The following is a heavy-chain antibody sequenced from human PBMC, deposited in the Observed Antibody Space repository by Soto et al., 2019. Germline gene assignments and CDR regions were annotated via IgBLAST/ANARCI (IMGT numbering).Heavy chain of an antibody. Sequence: SETLSLTCTVSGGSITNSTYYWGWIRQPPGRGLEWIGTIYYTGSTYYNPSLRSRVTLSVDTSKNQLSLKLSSVTAADTAVYYCARQRRYYYDSSGYPDYWGQGTLVTVSS. CDR2: IYYTGST. J-gene: IGHJ4*02. CDR1: GGSITNSTYY. CDR3: ARQRRYYYDSSGYPDY. D-gene: IGHD3-22*01. V-gene: IGHV4-39*01.